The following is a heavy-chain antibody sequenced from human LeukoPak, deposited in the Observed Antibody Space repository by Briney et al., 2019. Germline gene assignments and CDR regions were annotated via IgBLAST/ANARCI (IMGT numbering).Heavy chain of an antibody. D-gene: IGHD6-19*01. CDR1: GGSISSSSFY. CDR2: IYHSGST. V-gene: IGHV4-39*07. J-gene: IGHJ4*02. Sequence: SETLSLTCTVSGGSISSSSFYWGWIRQPPGKGLEWIGSIYHSGSTYYNPSLKSRVTISVDTSKNQFSLKLSSVTAADTAVYYCAREKYSSGWYYFDYWGQGTLVTVSS. CDR3: AREKYSSGWYYFDY.